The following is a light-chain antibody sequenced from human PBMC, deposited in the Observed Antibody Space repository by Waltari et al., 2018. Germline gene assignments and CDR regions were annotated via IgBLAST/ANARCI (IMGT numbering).Light chain of an antibody. V-gene: IGKV4-1*01. Sequence: DIVMTQSPDSLAVSLGERATINCKSSQTVLYSSNNKNYLAWYQQKPGPPPKLLIYWASTRESGVPDRFSGSGSGTDFTLTISSLQAEDVAVYYCQQYYGSPLTFGGGTKVEIK. J-gene: IGKJ4*01. CDR2: WAS. CDR3: QQYYGSPLT. CDR1: QTVLYSSNNKNY.